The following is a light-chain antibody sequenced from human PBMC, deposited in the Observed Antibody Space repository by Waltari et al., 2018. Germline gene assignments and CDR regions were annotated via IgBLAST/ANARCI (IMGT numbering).Light chain of an antibody. J-gene: IGLJ3*02. CDR2: NDN. V-gene: IGLV1-44*01. CDR1: RSNFGSKT. CDR3: QQYYSTPWT. Sequence: QSVLTQPPSVSGTPGQRVTISCSGSRSNFGSKTANWYQQLPGTAPKLLIENDNQRPSGVPDRFSGSESGTDFTLTISSLQAEDVAVYYCQQYYSTPWTFGQGTK.